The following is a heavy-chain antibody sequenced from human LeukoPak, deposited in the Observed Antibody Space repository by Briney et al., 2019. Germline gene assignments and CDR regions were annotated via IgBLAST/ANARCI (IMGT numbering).Heavy chain of an antibody. Sequence: PGGSLRLSCAASGFTFSSYDMHWVRQATGKGLEWVSAIGTAGDTYYPGSVKGRFTISRENAKNSLYLQMNSLRAGDTAVYYCERANRYYFFWSVYHYYFDYWGQGPRVTVSS. D-gene: IGHD3-3*01. CDR3: ERANRYYFFWSVYHYYFDY. CDR1: GFTFSSYD. J-gene: IGHJ4*02. CDR2: IGTAGDT. V-gene: IGHV3-13*01.